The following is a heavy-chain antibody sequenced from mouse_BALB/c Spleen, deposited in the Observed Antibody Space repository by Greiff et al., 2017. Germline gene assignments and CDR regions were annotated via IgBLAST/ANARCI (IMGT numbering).Heavy chain of an antibody. CDR2: ISYSGST. CDR3: ARGGDGNSYAMDY. D-gene: IGHD2-1*01. J-gene: IGHJ4*01. Sequence: EVQLQESGPGLVKPSPSLSLSCTVTGYSFTSYYAWNWIRQFPGNKLEWMGYISYSGSTSYNPSLKSRISITRDTSKNQFFLQLNSVTTEDAATDYCARGGDGNSYAMDYWGQGTSVTVSS. CDR1: GYSFTSYYA. V-gene: IGHV3-2*02.